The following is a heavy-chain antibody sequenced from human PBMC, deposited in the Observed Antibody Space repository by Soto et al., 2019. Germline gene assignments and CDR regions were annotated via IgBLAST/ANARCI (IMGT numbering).Heavy chain of an antibody. Sequence: PGGSLRLSCAASGFTFSSYWMSWVRQAPGKGLEWVANIKQDGSEKYYVDSVKGRFTISRDNAKNSLYLQMNCLRAEDTAVYYCATRIAARPHYYYYMDVWGKGTTVTVSS. V-gene: IGHV3-7*01. J-gene: IGHJ6*03. CDR2: IKQDGSEK. CDR1: GFTFSSYW. D-gene: IGHD6-6*01. CDR3: ATRIAARPHYYYYMDV.